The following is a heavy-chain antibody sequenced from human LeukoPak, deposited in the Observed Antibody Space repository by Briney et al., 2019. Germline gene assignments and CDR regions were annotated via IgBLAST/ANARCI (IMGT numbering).Heavy chain of an antibody. Sequence: ASVKVSCKASGYTFTGYYMHWVRQAPGQRLEWMGWINPNSGGTSYAQKFQGRVTMNRDTSISTAYMELSRLRSDDTAVYYCARYRADYGGNSVPGTFDYWGQGTLVTVSS. D-gene: IGHD4-23*01. CDR2: INPNSGGT. CDR1: GYTFTGYY. J-gene: IGHJ4*02. CDR3: ARYRADYGGNSVPGTFDY. V-gene: IGHV1-2*02.